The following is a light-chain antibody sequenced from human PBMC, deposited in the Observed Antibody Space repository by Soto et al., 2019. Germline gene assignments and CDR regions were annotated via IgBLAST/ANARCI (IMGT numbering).Light chain of an antibody. CDR1: QSINNW. CDR2: DVS. Sequence: DIQMTQSPSTLSASVGDRVTITCRASQSINNWLAWYQQKPGEAPQLLIYDVSNLQSGVPSRFSGGGSGTQFTLTISGLQPDDVATYYCQQYNTFWTFGQGTKVDIK. CDR3: QQYNTFWT. J-gene: IGKJ1*01. V-gene: IGKV1-5*01.